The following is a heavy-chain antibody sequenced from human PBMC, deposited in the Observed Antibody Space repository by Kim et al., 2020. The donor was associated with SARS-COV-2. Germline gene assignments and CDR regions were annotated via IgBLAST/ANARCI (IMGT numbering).Heavy chain of an antibody. CDR3: ARQLGAGSGAMDV. CDR2: ISYDGSNK. CDR1: GFTFSSYA. V-gene: IGHV3-30*04. J-gene: IGHJ6*02. D-gene: IGHD3-10*01. Sequence: GGSLRLSCAASGFTFSSYAIHWVRQAPGKGLEWVAVISYDGSNKYYADSVKGRFTISRDNSKNTLYLQMDSLRAEDTAVYYCARQLGAGSGAMDVWPRD.